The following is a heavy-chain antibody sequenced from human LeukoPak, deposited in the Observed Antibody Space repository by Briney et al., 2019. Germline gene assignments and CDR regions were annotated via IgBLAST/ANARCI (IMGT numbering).Heavy chain of an antibody. V-gene: IGHV4-39*01. CDR2: IYYSGST. Sequence: SETLSLTCTVSGGSISSSSYYWSWIRQPPGKGLEWIGSIYYSGSTYYNPSLKSRVAIPVDTSKNQFSLRLHSVTAADTAVYYCARSPRYYDSSGPLVLFDYWGQGTLVTVSS. D-gene: IGHD3-22*01. CDR3: ARSPRYYDSSGPLVLFDY. J-gene: IGHJ4*02. CDR1: GGSISSSSYY.